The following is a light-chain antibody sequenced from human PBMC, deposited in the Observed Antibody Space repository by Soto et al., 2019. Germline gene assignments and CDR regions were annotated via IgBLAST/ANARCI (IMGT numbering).Light chain of an antibody. CDR2: GAS. CDR1: QGINNY. V-gene: IGKV1-16*02. CDR3: QQYESYPHT. J-gene: IGKJ2*01. Sequence: QMTQSPSSLSASVGDRVTITCRASQGINNYVAWFQQKPGQAPKSLIYGASSLQSGVPSKFTGSGSGTEFTLTISSLQPEDFATYYCQQYESYPHTFGQGTKLEIK.